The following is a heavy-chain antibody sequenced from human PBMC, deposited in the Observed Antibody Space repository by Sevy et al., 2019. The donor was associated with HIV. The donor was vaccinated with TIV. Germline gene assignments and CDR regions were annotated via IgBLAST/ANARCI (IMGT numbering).Heavy chain of an antibody. J-gene: IGHJ4*02. CDR1: GFTFSSYW. CDR2: INSDGSTT. V-gene: IGHV3-74*01. D-gene: IGHD3-22*01. CDR3: ARDPSYDSSGYLPVDY. Sequence: GGSLRLSCAASGFTFSSYWMHWVRQAPGKGLGWVSRINSDGSTTSYEDSVKGRLTISRDNAKNTLYLLMNSLRAEDTAVYYCARDPSYDSSGYLPVDYWGQGTLVTVSS.